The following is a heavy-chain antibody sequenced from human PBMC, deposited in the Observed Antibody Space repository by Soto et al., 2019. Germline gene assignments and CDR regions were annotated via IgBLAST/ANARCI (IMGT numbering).Heavy chain of an antibody. D-gene: IGHD2-15*01. CDR1: GFTFSSYA. CDR3: AKGFINCSCGSCLTWFDP. J-gene: IGHJ5*02. V-gene: IGHV3-30-3*01. CDR2: ISYDGSNK. Sequence: GGSLRLSCAASGFTFSSYAMHWVRQAPGKGLEWVAVISYDGSNKYYADSVKGRFTISRDNSKNTLYLQMNSLRAEDTAVYYCAKGFINCSCGSCLTWFDPWGQGTLVTVSS.